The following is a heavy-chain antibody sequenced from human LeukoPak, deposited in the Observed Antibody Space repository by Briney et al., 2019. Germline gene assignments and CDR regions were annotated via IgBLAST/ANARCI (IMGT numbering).Heavy chain of an antibody. CDR3: ARAGLVPAASWLFWYFDL. J-gene: IGHJ2*01. Sequence: SVKVSCKASGGTFSSYAISWVRQAPGQGLEWMGRIIPIPGIANYAQKFQGRVTITADKSTSTAYMELRSLRSDDTAVYYCARAGLVPAASWLFWYFDLWGRGTLVTVSS. CDR1: GGTFSSYA. V-gene: IGHV1-69*04. CDR2: IIPIPGIA. D-gene: IGHD2-2*01.